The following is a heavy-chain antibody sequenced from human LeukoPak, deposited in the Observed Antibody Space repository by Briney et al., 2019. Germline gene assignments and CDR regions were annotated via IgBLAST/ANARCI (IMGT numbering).Heavy chain of an antibody. CDR2: ISGSGRST. D-gene: IGHD6-13*01. CDR3: AKARTEHYSSTWPMDS. Sequence: GGSLRLSCAASGFTFSSYAVSWVRQAPGKGLEWVSGISGSGRSTYYADSLKGRFTISRDNSKNTLYVQMNSLTDEDTAVYYCAKARTEHYSSTWPMDSWGQGTLVTVSS. J-gene: IGHJ4*02. CDR1: GFTFSSYA. V-gene: IGHV3-23*01.